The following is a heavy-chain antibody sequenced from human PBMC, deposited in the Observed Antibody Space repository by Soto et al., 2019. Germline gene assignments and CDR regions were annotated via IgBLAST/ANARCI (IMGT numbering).Heavy chain of an antibody. Sequence: PGGSLRLSCAASEFTVNNNYMSWVRQAPGKGQEWVSVIYSGGSTYYADSVMGRFTISRDNSKNTVYLQMNSLRAEDTAVYYCTRASYYYDSRGYYSRYYFDYWGQGALVTGCS. CDR1: EFTVNNNY. CDR3: TRASYYYDSRGYYSRYYFDY. D-gene: IGHD3-22*01. V-gene: IGHV3-66*01. J-gene: IGHJ4*02. CDR2: IYSGGST.